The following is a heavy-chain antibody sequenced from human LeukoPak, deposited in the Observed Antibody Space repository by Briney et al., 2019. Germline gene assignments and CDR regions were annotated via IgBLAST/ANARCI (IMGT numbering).Heavy chain of an antibody. CDR1: GGTFSSYA. Sequence: GASVKVSCKASGGTFSSYAISWVRQAPGQGLEWMGIINPTGGSISYAQNFQGRVTMTRDTSTSTVYMELRSLRSEDTAVYYCARDRGYCSGGSCYTDYWGQGTLVTVSS. CDR3: ARDRGYCSGGSCYTDY. D-gene: IGHD2-15*01. V-gene: IGHV1-46*01. J-gene: IGHJ4*02. CDR2: INPTGGSI.